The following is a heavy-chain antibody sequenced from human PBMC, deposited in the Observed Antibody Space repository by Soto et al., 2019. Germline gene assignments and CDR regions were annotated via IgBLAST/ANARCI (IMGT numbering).Heavy chain of an antibody. Sequence: QVQLVESGGGVVQPGRSLRLSCAASGFTFSSYGMHWVRQAPGKGLEWVAVIWYDGSNKYYADSVKGRFTISRDNSKNTLYLQMNSLRAEDTAVYYCARVRYGDFTYGMDVWGQGTTVTVSS. D-gene: IGHD4-17*01. CDR3: ARVRYGDFTYGMDV. CDR1: GFTFSSYG. CDR2: IWYDGSNK. V-gene: IGHV3-33*01. J-gene: IGHJ6*02.